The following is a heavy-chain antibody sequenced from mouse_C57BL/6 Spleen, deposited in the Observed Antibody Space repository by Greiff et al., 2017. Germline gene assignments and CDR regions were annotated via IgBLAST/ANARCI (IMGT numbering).Heavy chain of an antibody. D-gene: IGHD2-5*01. Sequence: VQLQQPGTELVKPGASVKLSCKASGYTFTSYWMHWVKQRPGQGLEWIGNINPSNGGTNYNEQFKSKATLTVDKYSSTAYMQLSSLTSADSAVYYCARAYYSSHYYAMDYWGQGTSVTVSS. CDR1: GYTFTSYW. CDR2: INPSNGGT. J-gene: IGHJ4*01. CDR3: ARAYYSSHYYAMDY. V-gene: IGHV1-53*01.